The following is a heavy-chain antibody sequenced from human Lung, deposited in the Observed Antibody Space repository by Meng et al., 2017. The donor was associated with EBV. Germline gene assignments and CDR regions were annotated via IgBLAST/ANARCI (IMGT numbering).Heavy chain of an antibody. CDR3: ARDDNGAPDY. V-gene: IGHV7-4-1*02. J-gene: IGHJ4*02. D-gene: IGHD1-14*01. Sequence: QVQLVQSGSWLKTPGASVKVSCKASGYTFTRHAINWVRQAPGQGLEWMGWMNTKTGNPTYAQGFTGRFVFSLDTSVSTAYLQISSLKAEDTAMYYCARDDNGAPDYWGQGTLVTVSS. CDR1: GYTFTRHA. CDR2: MNTKTGNP.